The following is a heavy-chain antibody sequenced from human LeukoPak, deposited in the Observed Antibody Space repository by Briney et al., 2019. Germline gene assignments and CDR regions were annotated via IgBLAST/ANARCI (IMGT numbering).Heavy chain of an antibody. V-gene: IGHV3-30*02. J-gene: IGHJ4*02. CDR3: AKGRRELVYYFDY. CDR2: IRYDGSNK. D-gene: IGHD1-26*01. Sequence: GGSLRLSCAASGFTFNTYTMHWVRQAPGKGLEWVAFIRYDGSNKYYADSVKGRFTISRDNSKNTLYLQMNSLRAEDTAVYYCAKGRRELVYYFDYGGQGTLVTVSS. CDR1: GFTFNTYT.